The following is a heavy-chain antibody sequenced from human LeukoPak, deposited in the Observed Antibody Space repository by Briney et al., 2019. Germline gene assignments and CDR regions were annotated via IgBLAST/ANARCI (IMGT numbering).Heavy chain of an antibody. Sequence: SETLSLTCTVSGGSISSYYWSWIRQPPGKGLEWIGYIYHSGSTYYNPSLKSRVTISVDRSKNQFSLKLSSVTAADTAVYYCASAGGSYYGIRYFDYWGQGTLATVSS. D-gene: IGHD1-26*01. V-gene: IGHV4-59*12. CDR1: GGSISSYY. J-gene: IGHJ4*02. CDR3: ASAGGSYYGIRYFDY. CDR2: IYHSGST.